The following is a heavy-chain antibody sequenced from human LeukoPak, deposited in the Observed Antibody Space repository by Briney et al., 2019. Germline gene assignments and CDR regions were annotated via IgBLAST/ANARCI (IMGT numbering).Heavy chain of an antibody. CDR3: ATPYKCFDFWSGYCPFDV. Sequence: SVKASCKASGGSFSNYAINWVRQAPGQGLEWMGGIIPISGTTNYAQNFQGRVTITADESTSTAYMELSSLRSEDTAIYYCATPYKCFDFWSGYCPFDVWGQGTLVTVSS. CDR1: GGSFSNYA. D-gene: IGHD3-3*01. J-gene: IGHJ4*02. V-gene: IGHV1-69*13. CDR2: IIPISGTT.